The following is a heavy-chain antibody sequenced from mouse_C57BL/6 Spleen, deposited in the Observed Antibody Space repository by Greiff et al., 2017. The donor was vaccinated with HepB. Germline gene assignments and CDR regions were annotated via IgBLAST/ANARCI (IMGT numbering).Heavy chain of an antibody. V-gene: IGHV1-81*01. J-gene: IGHJ4*01. CDR2: IYPRSGNT. CDR1: GYTFTSYG. Sequence: QVQLKQSGAELARPGASVKLSCKASGYTFTSYGISWVKQRTGQGLEWIGEIYPRSGNTYYNEKFKGKATLTADKSSSTAYMELRSLTSEDSAVYFCARPVVQAMDYWGQGTSVTVSS. D-gene: IGHD1-1*01. CDR3: ARPVVQAMDY.